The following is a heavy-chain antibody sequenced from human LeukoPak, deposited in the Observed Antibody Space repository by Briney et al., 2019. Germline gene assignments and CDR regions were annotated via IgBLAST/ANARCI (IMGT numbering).Heavy chain of an antibody. D-gene: IGHD3-10*01. V-gene: IGHV3-21*01. CDR2: ISNSGAST. CDR1: GFTFSSYS. CDR3: ARESRRYGSGSYPPDY. Sequence: PGESLRLSCVASGFTFSSYSTNWVRQAPGKGLEWVSSISNSGASTDYADSVKGRFTISRDNAKKSLYLQMTSLRAEDTAVYYCARESRRYGSGSYPPDYWGRGTLVTVSS. J-gene: IGHJ4*02.